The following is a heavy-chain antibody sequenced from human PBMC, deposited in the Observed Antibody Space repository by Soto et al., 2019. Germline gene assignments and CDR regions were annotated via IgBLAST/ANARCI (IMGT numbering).Heavy chain of an antibody. CDR1: GFTFSSYA. Sequence: XGSLRLSCAASGFTFSSYAMSCVRHAPGKWLEWVSAISGSGGSTYYADSVKGRFTISRDNSKNTLYLQMNSLRAEDTAVYYCAKAVTVVVPVYGMDVWGQATTVTVSS. V-gene: IGHV3-23*01. CDR3: AKAVTVVVPVYGMDV. CDR2: ISGSGGST. J-gene: IGHJ6*02. D-gene: IGHD2-2*01.